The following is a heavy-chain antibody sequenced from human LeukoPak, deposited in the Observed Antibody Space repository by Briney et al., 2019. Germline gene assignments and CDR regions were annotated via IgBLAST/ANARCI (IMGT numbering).Heavy chain of an antibody. Sequence: PSGTLSLTCAVSGDSISSSNWWTWVRQPPGKGLEWIGEIYHSGITNYNPSLKGRVTISVDKSKNQFSLNLSSVTAADTAVYYCAKISTKWNYIYWGQGTLVTVSS. CDR3: AKISTKWNYIY. J-gene: IGHJ4*02. CDR1: GDSISSSNW. D-gene: IGHD1-7*01. CDR2: IYHSGIT. V-gene: IGHV4-4*02.